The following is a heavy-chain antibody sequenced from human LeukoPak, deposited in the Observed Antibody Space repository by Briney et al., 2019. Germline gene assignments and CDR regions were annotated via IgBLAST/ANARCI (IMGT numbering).Heavy chain of an antibody. J-gene: IGHJ5*02. D-gene: IGHD3-3*01. CDR2: ISSSSSYI. Sequence: GGSLRLSCAASGFTFSSYSMNWVRQAPGKGLEWVSSISSSSSYIYYADSVKGRFTISRDNAKNSLYLQMNSLRAEDTAVYYCARDFWGGSNWFDPWGQGTLVTVSS. CDR1: GFTFSSYS. V-gene: IGHV3-21*01. CDR3: ARDFWGGSNWFDP.